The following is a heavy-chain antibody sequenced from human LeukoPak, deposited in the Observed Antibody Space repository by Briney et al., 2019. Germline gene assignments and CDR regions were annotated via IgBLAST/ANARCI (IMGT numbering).Heavy chain of an antibody. D-gene: IGHD6-19*01. CDR1: GGSFSGYY. Sequence: SETLSLTCAVYGGSFSGYYWSSIRQPPGKGLEWVGEINHSGSTNYNPSLKSRVTISVDTSKNQFSLKLSSVTAADTAVYYCARGSVAAHWGQGTLVTVSS. V-gene: IGHV4-34*01. CDR2: INHSGST. J-gene: IGHJ4*02. CDR3: ARGSVAAH.